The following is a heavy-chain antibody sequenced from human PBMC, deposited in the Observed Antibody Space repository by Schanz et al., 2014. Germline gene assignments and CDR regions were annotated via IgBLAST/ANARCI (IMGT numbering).Heavy chain of an antibody. J-gene: IGHJ4*02. CDR2: IYETGRT. Sequence: QVQLQESGPGLVKPSGTLSLTCTISRGSIGSTNWWSWLRQSPRKGLEWISDIYETGRTNYNPSLRVRATVQGDKPTNQFPRDRPAVPAADTAVYYCARLEYTSGWQGFDYWGQGILVTVSP. CDR3: ARLEYTSGWQGFDY. CDR1: RGSIGSTNW. V-gene: IGHV4-4*02. D-gene: IGHD1-1*01.